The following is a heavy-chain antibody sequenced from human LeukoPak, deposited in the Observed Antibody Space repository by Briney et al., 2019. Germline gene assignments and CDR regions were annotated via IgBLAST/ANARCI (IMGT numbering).Heavy chain of an antibody. CDR3: AIDYDSNGYYYLVNTDY. J-gene: IGHJ4*02. V-gene: IGHV3-23*01. Sequence: GGSLRLSCVASGFTFNTYAMNWVRQAPGKGLQWVSLINGSGRTTYYADSVKGRFTISRDNSKNTLYLQMNSLRAEDTAVYYCAIDYDSNGYYYLVNTDYWGQGTLVTVSS. D-gene: IGHD3-22*01. CDR1: GFTFNTYA. CDR2: INGSGRTT.